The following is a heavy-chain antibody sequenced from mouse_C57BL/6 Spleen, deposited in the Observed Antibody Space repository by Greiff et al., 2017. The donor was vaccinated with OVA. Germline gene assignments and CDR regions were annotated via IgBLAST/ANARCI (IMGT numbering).Heavy chain of an antibody. CDR2: IDPETGGT. CDR1: GYTFTDYE. J-gene: IGHJ2*01. D-gene: IGHD4-1*01. V-gene: IGHV1-15*01. Sequence: VQVVESGAELVRPGASVTLSCKASGYTFTDYEMHWVKQTPVHGLEWIGAIDPETGGTAYNQKFKGKAILTADKSSSTAYMELRSLTSEDSAVYYCTRRDWAFDYWGQGTTLTVSS. CDR3: TRRDWAFDY.